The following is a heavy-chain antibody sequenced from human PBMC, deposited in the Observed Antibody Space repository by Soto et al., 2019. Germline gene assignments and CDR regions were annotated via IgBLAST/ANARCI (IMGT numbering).Heavy chain of an antibody. Sequence: EVQLLESGGGLVQPGGSLRLSCEASGFTFSSYAMSWVGQAPGKGLEWVSAISGSGGSTYYADSVKGRFNISRDYSKNTLYLHMNSLRAEYTAVYYCAKVYGDYEVGYFDYWGQGTLVTVSS. J-gene: IGHJ4*02. V-gene: IGHV3-23*01. CDR2: ISGSGGST. CDR3: AKVYGDYEVGYFDY. CDR1: GFTFSSYA. D-gene: IGHD4-17*01.